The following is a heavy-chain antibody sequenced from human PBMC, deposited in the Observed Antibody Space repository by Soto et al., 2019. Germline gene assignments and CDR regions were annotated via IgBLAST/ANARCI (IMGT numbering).Heavy chain of an antibody. J-gene: IGHJ4*02. D-gene: IGHD4-17*01. Sequence: QVQLVQSGAEVKKPGASVKVSCKTSGYTSTTYGINWVRQAPGQGLEWMGGISGYNGNTNYAQKFQGRVTMTTDTSTTIAYMELTSMRYDDTALYYCEGVAWVKDYNYVDAFDHWGQGSLVTVSS. CDR2: ISGYNGNT. CDR1: GYTSTTYG. CDR3: EGVAWVKDYNYVDAFDH. V-gene: IGHV1-18*01.